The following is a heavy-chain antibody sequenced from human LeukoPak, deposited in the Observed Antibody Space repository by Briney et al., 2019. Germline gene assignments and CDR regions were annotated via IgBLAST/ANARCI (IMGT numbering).Heavy chain of an antibody. CDR1: GYTFRSSG. CDR2: ISAVNGDI. CDR3: AKDYNYIIDY. D-gene: IGHD5-24*01. V-gene: IGHV1-18*01. J-gene: IGHJ4*02. Sequence: ASVTLSCKASGYTFRSSGISWVRQAPGQGLEWMGWISAVNGDINYAQNFRGRVTMTTDTSTSTAYMELRSLTSDDTAVYYCAKDYNYIIDYWGQGTLVTVPS.